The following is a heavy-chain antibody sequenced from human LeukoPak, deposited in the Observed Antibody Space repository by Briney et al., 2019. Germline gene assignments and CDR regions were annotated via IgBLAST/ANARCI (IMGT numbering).Heavy chain of an antibody. Sequence: GGSLRLSCSASGFTFRNYWMNWVRQAPGKGLEWVANINQDGSQKHFVGSVKGRFTISRDNAKNSLSLQMNSLRAEDAAVYYCARDGQYSTSWYDFDYWGQGTLVTVSS. J-gene: IGHJ4*02. V-gene: IGHV3-7*04. CDR2: INQDGSQK. CDR1: GFTFRNYW. CDR3: ARDGQYSTSWYDFDY. D-gene: IGHD6-13*01.